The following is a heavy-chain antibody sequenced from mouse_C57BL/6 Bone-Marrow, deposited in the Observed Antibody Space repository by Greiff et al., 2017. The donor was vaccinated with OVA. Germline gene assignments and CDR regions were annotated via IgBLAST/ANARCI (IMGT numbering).Heavy chain of an antibody. D-gene: IGHD2-1*01. Sequence: QVQLQQPGAELVKPGASVKLSCKASGYTFTRYWVLPVKQNPGQGHAVILNIDPSDIYTNYNQKFKGKATLTVDTSSSTAYMQLSSLTSEDSAVYYCARGVLWYLFAYWGQGTLVTVSA. CDR1: GYTFTRYW. CDR3: ARGVLWYLFAY. J-gene: IGHJ3*01. V-gene: IGHV1-50*01. CDR2: IDPSDIYT.